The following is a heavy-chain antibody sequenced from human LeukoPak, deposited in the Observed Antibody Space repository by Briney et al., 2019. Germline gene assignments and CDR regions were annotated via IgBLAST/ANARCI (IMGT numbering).Heavy chain of an antibody. CDR3: ATGGAPDCSVGTCYSLDS. CDR1: GGSLSSGTYY. J-gene: IGHJ4*02. Sequence: SQTLSLTCTVSGGSLSSGTYYLSWIRQSAGKGLEWIGLVYPSGGTNYNPSLKSRLTISIDASKNQFSLNLSSVTAADTAVYYCATGGAPDCSVGTCYSLDSWGQGTLVTVSS. D-gene: IGHD2-15*01. CDR2: VYPSGGT. V-gene: IGHV4-61*02.